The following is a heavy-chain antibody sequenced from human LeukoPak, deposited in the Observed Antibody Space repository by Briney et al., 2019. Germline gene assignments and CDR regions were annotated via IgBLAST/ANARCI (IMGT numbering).Heavy chain of an antibody. Sequence: GESLKISCKVSGYSLTSYWIGWARQMPGKGLEWMGIINPYNSNTRYSPSFQGQATISVDRSISTAYLQWSSLEASYTAMYYCARLGGNYYDSSGYYPADYWGQGTLVTVSS. V-gene: IGHV5-51*01. D-gene: IGHD3-22*01. CDR1: GYSLTSYW. CDR2: INPYNSNT. J-gene: IGHJ4*02. CDR3: ARLGGNYYDSSGYYPADY.